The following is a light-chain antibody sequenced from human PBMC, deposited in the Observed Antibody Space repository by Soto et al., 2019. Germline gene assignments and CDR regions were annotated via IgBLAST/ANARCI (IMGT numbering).Light chain of an antibody. J-gene: IGLJ1*01. V-gene: IGLV1-44*01. CDR1: SSNIESNT. CDR3: AAWDDILNGYV. Sequence: SGLTQPPSATGTPGQRVTISCSGSSSNIESNTVTWYQQLPGTAPKLVIYSNYDRPSGVPDRFSGSTSGTSASLVIRGLQSEDEADYYCAAWDDILNGYVFGGGTKLTVL. CDR2: SNY.